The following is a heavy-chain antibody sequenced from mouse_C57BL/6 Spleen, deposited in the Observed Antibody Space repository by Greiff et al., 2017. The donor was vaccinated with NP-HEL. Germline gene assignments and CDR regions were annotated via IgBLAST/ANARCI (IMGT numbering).Heavy chain of an antibody. Sequence: ESGPGILQPSQTLSLTCSFSGFSLSTFGMGVGWIRQPSGKGLEWLAHIGWDEDQYYNPALKSRLPIYKDTSKNQVCLKIAKVDTADTATYYCARIAGTGGYFDYWGQGTTLTVAS. CDR2: IGWDEDQ. CDR3: ARIAGTGGYFDY. CDR1: GFSLSTFGMG. D-gene: IGHD3-3*01. J-gene: IGHJ2*01. V-gene: IGHV8-8*01.